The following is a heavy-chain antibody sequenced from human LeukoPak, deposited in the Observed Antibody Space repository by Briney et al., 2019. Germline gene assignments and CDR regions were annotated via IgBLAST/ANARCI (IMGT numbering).Heavy chain of an antibody. J-gene: IGHJ4*02. CDR3: AREIAAAGNPHFDY. Sequence: SETLSLTCTVSGGSISSSSYYWGWIRQPPGKGLEWIGYIYYSGSTYYNPSLKSRVTISVDTSKNQFSLKLSSVTAADTAVYYCAREIAAAGNPHFDYWGQGTLVTVSS. CDR2: IYYSGST. CDR1: GGSISSSSYY. V-gene: IGHV4-30-4*08. D-gene: IGHD6-13*01.